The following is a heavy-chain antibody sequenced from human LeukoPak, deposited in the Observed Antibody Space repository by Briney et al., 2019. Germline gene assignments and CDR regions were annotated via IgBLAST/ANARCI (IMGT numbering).Heavy chain of an antibody. V-gene: IGHV4-39*07. CDR3: ARVSTVTLIPTQYYFDY. CDR2: IYYSGST. D-gene: IGHD4-17*01. Sequence: PSETLSLTCTVSGGSISSSSYYWGWIRQPPGKGLEWIGSIYYSGSTYYNPSLKSRVTISVDTSKNQFSLKLSSVTAADTAVYYCARVSTVTLIPTQYYFDYWGQGTLVTVSS. CDR1: GGSISSSSYY. J-gene: IGHJ4*02.